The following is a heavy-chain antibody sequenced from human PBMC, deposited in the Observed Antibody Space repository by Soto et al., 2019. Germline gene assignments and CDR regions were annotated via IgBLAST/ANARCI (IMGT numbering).Heavy chain of an antibody. CDR1: GGTFSSYT. J-gene: IGHJ6*02. CDR2: IIPILGIA. D-gene: IGHD6-13*01. CDR3: ARERDSSSWDDYYGMDV. Sequence: QVQLVQSGAEVKKPGSSVKVSCKASGGTFSSYTISWVRQAPGQGLEWMGRIIPILGIANYAQKFQGRVTITADKSTCTAYMELSSLRSEDTAVYYCARERDSSSWDDYYGMDVWGQGTTVTVSS. V-gene: IGHV1-69*08.